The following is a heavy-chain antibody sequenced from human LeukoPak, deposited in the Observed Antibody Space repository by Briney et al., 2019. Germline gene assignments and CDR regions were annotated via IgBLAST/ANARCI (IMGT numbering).Heavy chain of an antibody. V-gene: IGHV1-69*04. D-gene: IGHD6-13*01. Sequence: SVKVSCKASGGTFSSYAISWVRQAPGQGLEWMGRIIPIPGIPNYAQKFQGRVTITADKSTSTAYMELRSLRSKDTAVYYCAKNEAAAKDHYSAMDVWGQGTTVTVSS. J-gene: IGHJ6*02. CDR2: IIPIPGIP. CDR1: GGTFSSYA. CDR3: AKNEAAAKDHYSAMDV.